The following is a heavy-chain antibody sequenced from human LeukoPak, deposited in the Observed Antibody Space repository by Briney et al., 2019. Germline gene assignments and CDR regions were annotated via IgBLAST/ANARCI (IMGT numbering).Heavy chain of an antibody. D-gene: IGHD2-2*01. J-gene: IGHJ6*02. CDR3: ARYCISTNCDVSSHYGMDV. CDR2: ISGGGDRT. V-gene: IGHV3-23*01. CDR1: GFTFSTYD. Sequence: AGGSRRLSSAASGFTFSTYDMSWVRQAPGKGLEWVSVISGGGDRTFYADSVEGRFTVSRDNSKNTLYLQMNSLRAEDTAEYYCARYCISTNCDVSSHYGMDVWGQGTTVTVSS.